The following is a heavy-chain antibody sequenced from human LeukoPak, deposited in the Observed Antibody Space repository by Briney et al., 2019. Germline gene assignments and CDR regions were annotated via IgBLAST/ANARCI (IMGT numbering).Heavy chain of an antibody. CDR3: AKNRWGSVATPDS. V-gene: IGHV3-73*01. D-gene: IGHD5-12*01. CDR2: IRSTANGYAT. Sequence: GGSLRLSCAASGFTFSGSALHWVRQASGKGLEWVGRIRSTANGYATAYAASVKGRFTISRDDSKNTAYLQMDSLKTEDTAVYYCAKNRWGSVATPDSWGQGTLVTVSS. J-gene: IGHJ4*02. CDR1: GFTFSGSA.